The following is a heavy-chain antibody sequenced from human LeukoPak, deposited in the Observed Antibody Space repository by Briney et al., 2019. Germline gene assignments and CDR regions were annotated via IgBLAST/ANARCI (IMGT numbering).Heavy chain of an antibody. CDR2: INAGNGNT. CDR1: GYTFTSYA. D-gene: IGHD4-23*01. V-gene: IGHV1-3*01. Sequence: ASVKVSCKASGYTFTSYAMHWVRQAPGQRLEWMGWINAGNGNTKYSQKFQGRVTITRDTSASTAYMELSSLRSEDTAVYYCTRETPSRYFDYWGQGTLVTVSS. CDR3: TRETPSRYFDY. J-gene: IGHJ4*02.